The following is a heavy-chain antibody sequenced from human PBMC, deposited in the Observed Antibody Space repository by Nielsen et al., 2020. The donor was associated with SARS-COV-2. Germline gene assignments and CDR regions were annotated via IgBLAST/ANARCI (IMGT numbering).Heavy chain of an antibody. CDR3: AKGVGAIYYFDY. J-gene: IGHJ4*02. V-gene: IGHV3-9*01. CDR2: ISWNSGSI. CDR1: GFTFDDYA. Sequence: SPKISCAASGFTFDDYAMHWVRQAPGKGLEWASGISWNSGSIGYADSVKGRFTISRDNAKNSLYLQMNSLRAEDTALYYCAKGVGAIYYFDYWGQGTLVTVSS. D-gene: IGHD1-26*01.